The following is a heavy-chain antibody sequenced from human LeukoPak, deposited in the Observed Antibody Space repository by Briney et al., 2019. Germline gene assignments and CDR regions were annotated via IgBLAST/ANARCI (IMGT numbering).Heavy chain of an antibody. Sequence: ASVKVSCKASGGTFSSYAISWVRRAPGQGLEWMVGIIPIFGTANYAQKFQGRVTITADESTSTAYMELSSLRSEDTAVYYCASNIVVVGNWFDPWGQGTLVTVSS. CDR1: GGTFSSYA. D-gene: IGHD2-2*01. V-gene: IGHV1-69*13. J-gene: IGHJ5*02. CDR3: ASNIVVVGNWFDP. CDR2: IIPIFGTA.